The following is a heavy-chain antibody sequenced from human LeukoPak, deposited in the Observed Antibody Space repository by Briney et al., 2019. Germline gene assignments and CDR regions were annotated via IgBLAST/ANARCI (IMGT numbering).Heavy chain of an antibody. V-gene: IGHV4-39*01. J-gene: IGHJ4*02. D-gene: IGHD3-22*01. CDR3: ARRGNSGYYSYYFDY. Sequence: SETLSLTCTVSGGSISSSSYYWGWIRQPPGKGLEWIGSIYYSGSTYYNPSLKSRVTISVDTSKNQFSLKLSSVTAADTAVYYCARRGNSGYYSYYFDYWGQGTLVTVSS. CDR1: GGSISSSSYY. CDR2: IYYSGST.